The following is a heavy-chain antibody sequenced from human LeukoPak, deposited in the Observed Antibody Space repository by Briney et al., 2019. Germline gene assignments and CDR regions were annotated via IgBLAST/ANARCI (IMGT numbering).Heavy chain of an antibody. D-gene: IGHD3-10*01. CDR3: AGSIAWFGELSHGWFDP. V-gene: IGHV1-2*02. J-gene: IGHJ5*02. CDR1: GYTFTDHY. Sequence: GASVKVSCKPSGYTFTDHYMHWVRQAPGQGLEWMGWINPNSGGTNYAQKFQGRVTMTRDTSISTAYMELSRLRSDDTAVYYCAGSIAWFGELSHGWFDPWGQGTLVTVSS. CDR2: INPNSGGT.